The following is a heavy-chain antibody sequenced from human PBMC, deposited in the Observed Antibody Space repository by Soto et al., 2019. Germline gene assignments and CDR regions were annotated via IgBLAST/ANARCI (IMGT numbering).Heavy chain of an antibody. Sequence: SATLSLTCPVSGASIRSGGYSWSWIRPHPGKGLEWIGYIYYSGSTYYNPSLKSRVTISVDTSKNQFSLKLSSVTAADTAVYYCARVSETYYYDSSGYDYYYYYGMDVWGQGTTVTVSS. J-gene: IGHJ6*02. D-gene: IGHD3-22*01. CDR2: IYYSGST. CDR1: GASIRSGGYS. CDR3: ARVSETYYYDSSGYDYYYYYGMDV. V-gene: IGHV4-31*03.